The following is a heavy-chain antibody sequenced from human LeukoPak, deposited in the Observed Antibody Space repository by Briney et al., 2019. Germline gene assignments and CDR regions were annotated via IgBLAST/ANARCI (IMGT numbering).Heavy chain of an antibody. Sequence: SETLPLTCTVSGASISGSGYYWGWIRQPLGKGLEWIGSIYSSGSTYYNASLQSRVTISIETSKNQISLRLNSVTAADTAMYYCAKSGGYGLIDYWGQGTLVTVSS. CDR2: IYSSGST. V-gene: IGHV4-39*01. J-gene: IGHJ4*02. CDR1: GASISGSGYY. CDR3: AKSGGYGLIDY. D-gene: IGHD1-26*01.